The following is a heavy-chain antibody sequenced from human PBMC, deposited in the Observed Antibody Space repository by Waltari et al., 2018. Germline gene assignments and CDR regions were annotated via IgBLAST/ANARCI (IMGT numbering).Heavy chain of an antibody. D-gene: IGHD5-18*01. Sequence: QITLKESGPTLGKPTQTLTLTCTCPGFSLSTRGVAVGWIRQPPGRALGRLALIYWNDAKRYSPSLKSRLTITKDTSKNQVVLTMTNMDPEDTATYYCAHEGPAMAEMFDYWGQGTLVTVSS. CDR1: GFSLSTRGVA. V-gene: IGHV2-5*01. CDR3: AHEGPAMAEMFDY. CDR2: IYWNDAK. J-gene: IGHJ4*02.